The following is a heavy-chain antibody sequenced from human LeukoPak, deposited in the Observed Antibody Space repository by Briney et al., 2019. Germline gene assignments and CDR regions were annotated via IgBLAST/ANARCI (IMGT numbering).Heavy chain of an antibody. CDR1: RFTFSNYW. CDR3: ARDEDGYSYGIDY. D-gene: IGHD5-18*01. CDR2: IKQDGSEK. J-gene: IGHJ4*02. V-gene: IGHV3-7*04. Sequence: GGSLRLSCVGSRFTFSNYWMSWVRQAPGKGLEWVANIKQDGSEKYYVDSVKGRFTIPRDNAKNSLYLQMNSLRAEDTAVYYCARDEDGYSYGIDYRGQGTLVTVSS.